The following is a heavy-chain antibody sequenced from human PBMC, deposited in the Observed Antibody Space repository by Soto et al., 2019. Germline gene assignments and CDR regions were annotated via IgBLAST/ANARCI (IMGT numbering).Heavy chain of an antibody. CDR1: GFTFSSYW. CDR3: VRVAYGDLGG. V-gene: IGHV3-74*01. J-gene: IGHJ4*02. CDR2: IKSDGSDT. Sequence: EVQLVESGGGLVQPGGSLRLSCAASGFTFSSYWMHWVRQAPGKGLVWVSRIKSDGSDTSYAASVKGRFTISRDNAKNTLYLQMSSLRAEETAVYYCVRVAYGDLGGWGQGTLVTVSS. D-gene: IGHD4-17*01.